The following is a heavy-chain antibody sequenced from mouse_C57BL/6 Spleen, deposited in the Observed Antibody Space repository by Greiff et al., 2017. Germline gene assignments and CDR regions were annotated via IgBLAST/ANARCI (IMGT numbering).Heavy chain of an antibody. D-gene: IGHD2-4*01. V-gene: IGHV1-81*01. CDR1: GYTFTSYG. CDR2: IYPRSGNT. Sequence: VQLQQPGAELARPGASVKLSCKASGYTFTSYGISWVKQRTGQGLEWIGEIYPRSGNTYYNEKFKGKATLTADKSSSTAYMELRSLTSEDSAVYFCARSRNYDYDDYYAMGYWGQGTSVTVSS. CDR3: ARSRNYDYDDYYAMGY. J-gene: IGHJ4*01.